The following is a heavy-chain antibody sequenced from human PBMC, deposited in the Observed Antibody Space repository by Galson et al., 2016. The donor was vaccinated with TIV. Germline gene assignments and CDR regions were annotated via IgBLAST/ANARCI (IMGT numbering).Heavy chain of an antibody. V-gene: IGHV4-61*02. D-gene: IGHD4-11*01. J-gene: IGHJ5*02. CDR3: ARLYINYEDNWFDP. CDR1: GDSISSDNHR. Sequence: TLSLTCTVSGDSISSDNHRWSWIRQPAGAGLEWIGRIFSTGSTDYNPSFKSRVTISVDKSKNQFSLNVNSVTAADTAMYYCARLYINYEDNWFDPWGQGILVTVSS. CDR2: IFSTGST.